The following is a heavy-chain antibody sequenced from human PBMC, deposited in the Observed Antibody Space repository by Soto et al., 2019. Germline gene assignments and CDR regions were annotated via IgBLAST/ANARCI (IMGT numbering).Heavy chain of an antibody. CDR3: ARAINIVVVVAATPTYAFDI. Sequence: ASVKVSCKASGDTFTSYGISWVRQAPGQGLEWMGWISAYNGNTNYAQKLQGRVTMTTDTSTSTAYMELRSLRSDDTAVYYCARAINIVVVVAATPTYAFDIWGQGTMVTVSS. J-gene: IGHJ3*02. D-gene: IGHD2-15*01. CDR1: GDTFTSYG. V-gene: IGHV1-18*01. CDR2: ISAYNGNT.